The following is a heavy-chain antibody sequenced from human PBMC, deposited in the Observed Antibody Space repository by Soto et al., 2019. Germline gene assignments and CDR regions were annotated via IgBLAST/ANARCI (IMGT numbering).Heavy chain of an antibody. J-gene: IGHJ6*02. D-gene: IGHD6-19*01. Sequence: QVQLVESGGGVVQPGRSLRLSCAASGFTFSSYGMHWVRQAPGKGLEWVAVIWYDGSNKYYADSVKGRFTISRDNSKNTLYLQMNSLRAEDTAVYYCARELRVAVAGTYYYGMDVWGQGTTVTVSS. V-gene: IGHV3-33*01. CDR1: GFTFSSYG. CDR3: ARELRVAVAGTYYYGMDV. CDR2: IWYDGSNK.